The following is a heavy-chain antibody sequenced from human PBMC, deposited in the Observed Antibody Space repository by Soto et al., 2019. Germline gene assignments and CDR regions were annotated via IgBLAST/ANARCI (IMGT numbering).Heavy chain of an antibody. J-gene: IGHJ4*02. Sequence: EVHLLESGGGLVQPGGSLRLSCAASGFTFSNYAMGWVRQAPGKGLEWVSTTDSAADGTDYADSVKGRFTISRDNSKNTLYLHMNSLRAEDTAVYYCAQEISRERQLDDWGQGTLVTVSS. CDR2: TDSAADGT. V-gene: IGHV3-23*01. CDR3: AQEISRERQLDD. CDR1: GFTFSNYA. D-gene: IGHD1-1*01.